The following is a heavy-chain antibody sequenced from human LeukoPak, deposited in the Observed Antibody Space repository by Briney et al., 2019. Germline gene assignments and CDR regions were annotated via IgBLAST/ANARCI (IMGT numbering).Heavy chain of an antibody. CDR1: GGSFSGYY. Sequence: SETLSLTCAVYGGSFSGYYWSWIRQPPGKGLEWIGEINHSGSTNYNPSLKSRVTISVDTSKNQFSLKLSSVTTADTAVYYCARPGRYYGSGSYYAIWGQGTMVTVSS. J-gene: IGHJ3*02. CDR3: ARPGRYYGSGSYYAI. V-gene: IGHV4-34*01. CDR2: INHSGST. D-gene: IGHD3-10*01.